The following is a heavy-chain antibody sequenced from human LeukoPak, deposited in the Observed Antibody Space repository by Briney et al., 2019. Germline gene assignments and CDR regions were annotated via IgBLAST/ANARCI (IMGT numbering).Heavy chain of an antibody. CDR3: ARADALNYYYMDV. CDR2: ISYDGSNK. J-gene: IGHJ6*03. Sequence: QSGGSLRLSCAASGFTFSGYAMHWVRQAPGKGLEWVAVISYDGSNKYYADSVKGRFTISRDNSKNTLYLQMNSLRAEDTAVYYCARADALNYYYMDVWGKGITVTVSS. D-gene: IGHD2-2*01. CDR1: GFTFSGYA. V-gene: IGHV3-30*01.